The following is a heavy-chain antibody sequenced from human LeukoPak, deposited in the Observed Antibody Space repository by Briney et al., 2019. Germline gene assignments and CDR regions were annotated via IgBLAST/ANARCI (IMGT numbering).Heavy chain of an antibody. D-gene: IGHD3-10*01. Sequence: GGSLRLSCAASGFTFSSYGMSWVRQAPGKGLEWTSAISGSGGSTYYADSVKGRFTISRDSSKNTLYLQMNSLRAEDTAVYYCARDYYGSGSYYNGDYWGQGTLVTVSS. CDR1: GFTFSSYG. J-gene: IGHJ4*02. CDR3: ARDYYGSGSYYNGDY. CDR2: ISGSGGST. V-gene: IGHV3-23*01.